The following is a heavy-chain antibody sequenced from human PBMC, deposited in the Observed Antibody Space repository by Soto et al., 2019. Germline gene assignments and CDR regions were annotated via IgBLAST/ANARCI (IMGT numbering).Heavy chain of an antibody. CDR1: GYTFTGYY. Sequence: ASVKVSCKASGYTFTGYYMHWVRQAPGQGLEWMGWINPNSGGTNYAQKFQGGVTMTRDTSISTAYMELSRLRSDDTAVYYCARVLTWLDRCFDYWGQGTLVTVSS. CDR2: INPNSGGT. V-gene: IGHV1-2*02. J-gene: IGHJ4*02. CDR3: ARVLTWLDRCFDY. D-gene: IGHD6-19*01.